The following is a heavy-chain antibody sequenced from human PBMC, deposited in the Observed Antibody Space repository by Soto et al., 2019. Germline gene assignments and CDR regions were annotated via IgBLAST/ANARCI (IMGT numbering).Heavy chain of an antibody. D-gene: IGHD6-6*01. CDR1: GGTFINCI. CDR2: IIPMFGKA. V-gene: IGHV1-69*01. Sequence: QVQLVQSGAEVKKPGSSVKISCKASGGTFINCIFSWVRQAPGQGLEWMGGIIPMFGKANYAQKFQDRVTITADESTGTGQMERKSLRSEDTAVYFCVRGGPHWDSIALRPPDVLNVWGQGTIVTVSS. J-gene: IGHJ3*01. CDR3: VRGGPHWDSIALRPPDVLNV.